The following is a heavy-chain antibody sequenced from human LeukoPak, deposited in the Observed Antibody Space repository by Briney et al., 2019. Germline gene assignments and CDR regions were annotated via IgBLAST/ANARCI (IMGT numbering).Heavy chain of an antibody. CDR2: INHSGST. V-gene: IGHV4-34*01. CDR3: ARVPPNYDFWSGTRYYYYMDV. D-gene: IGHD3-3*01. J-gene: IGHJ6*03. CDR1: GGSFSGYY. Sequence: SEXXSLTCAVYGGSFSGYYWSWIRQPPGKGLEWIGEINHSGSTNYNPSLTSRVTISVDTSKNQFSLKLSSVTAADTAVYYCARVPPNYDFWSGTRYYYYMDVWGKGTTVTVSS.